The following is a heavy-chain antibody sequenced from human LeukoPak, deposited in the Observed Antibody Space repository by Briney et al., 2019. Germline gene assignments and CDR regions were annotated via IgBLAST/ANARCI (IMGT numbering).Heavy chain of an antibody. CDR1: GFTFDDYA. J-gene: IGHJ4*02. D-gene: IGHD1-26*01. CDR3: AKDIRYRGATALFDY. V-gene: IGHV3-9*01. Sequence: PGGSLRLSCAASGFTFDDYAMHWVRQAPGKGLEWVSGISWNSGSIGYADSVKGRFTISRDNAKNSLYLQMNSLRAEDTALYYCAKDIRYRGATALFDYWGQGTLVTVSS. CDR2: ISWNSGSI.